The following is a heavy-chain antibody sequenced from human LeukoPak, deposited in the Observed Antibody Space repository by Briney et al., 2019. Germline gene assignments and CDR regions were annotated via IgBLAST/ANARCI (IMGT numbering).Heavy chain of an antibody. CDR3: AKDRAITKIAASAIIWFDP. CDR1: GFTFSSFA. J-gene: IGHJ5*02. Sequence: GGSLRLSCAASGFTFSSFAMSWVRQAPGKGLEWVSTISGSGRSTYYPDSVRGRFTISRDNSKNTLYLQMNSLRAEDTAVYFCAKDRAITKIAASAIIWFDPWGQGTLVTVSS. D-gene: IGHD3-22*01. V-gene: IGHV3-23*01. CDR2: ISGSGRST.